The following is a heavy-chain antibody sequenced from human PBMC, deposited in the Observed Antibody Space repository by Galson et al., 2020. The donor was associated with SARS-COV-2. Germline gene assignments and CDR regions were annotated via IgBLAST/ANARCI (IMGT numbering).Heavy chain of an antibody. V-gene: IGHV2-26*01. Sequence: SGPTLVKPTETLTLTCPVSGFSLRPARLGVSWLRPPPGPALAWLAPLFSPAAQSSSPSLPSRLPLSKDPSKSQVVLTMTNMDPVDTATYYCARTIIDCSGGSCYSLFDYWGQGTLVTVSS. D-gene: IGHD2-15*01. CDR2: LFSPAAQ. CDR1: GFSLRPARLG. CDR3: ARTIIDCSGGSCYSLFDY. J-gene: IGHJ4*02.